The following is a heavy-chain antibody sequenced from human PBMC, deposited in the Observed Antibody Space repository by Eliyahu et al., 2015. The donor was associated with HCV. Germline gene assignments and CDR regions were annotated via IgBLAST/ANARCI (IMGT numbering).Heavy chain of an antibody. CDR3: ARVHSSTLEGYLDS. V-gene: IGHV3-20*04. D-gene: IGHD5-18*01. CDR2: XNWNGDSI. CDR1: GFTFEDFG. Sequence: EVQLVESGGGVVRPGESLRLSCAASGFTFEDFGMXWVRQAPGKGLXXVSGXNWNGDSIGYVDSVKGRFTISRDNAKIFLYLQIDSLRAEDTALYYCARVHSSTLEGYLDSWGQGTLVTVSS. J-gene: IGHJ5*01.